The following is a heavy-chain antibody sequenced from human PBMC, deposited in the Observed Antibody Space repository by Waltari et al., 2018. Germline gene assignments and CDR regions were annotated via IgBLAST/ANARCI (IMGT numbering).Heavy chain of an antibody. CDR1: GGTFNTFV. Sequence: QVQLVQSGAEVKKPGSSVKVSCKASGGTFNTFVVNWLRQAPGQGLEWMGGVLPSFGTGNYAQKFQGRLTITADEFTSTVSMELRSLRYEDTAVYYCAREFGDYSARHWFDPWGQGTRVTVSS. D-gene: IGHD2-21*02. CDR2: VLPSFGTG. V-gene: IGHV1-69*01. J-gene: IGHJ5*02. CDR3: AREFGDYSARHWFDP.